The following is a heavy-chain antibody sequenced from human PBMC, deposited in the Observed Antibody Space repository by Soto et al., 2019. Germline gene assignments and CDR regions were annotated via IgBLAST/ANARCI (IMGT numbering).Heavy chain of an antibody. J-gene: IGHJ4*02. Sequence: QVQLQQWGAGLLKPSETLSLTCAVYGGSFSGYYWTWIRQPPGTGLEWIGEINHSGSTNYTPSLKSRVTISVEMSKNQFFPKLNCVTAADPAVYYFPRVIITGLFYYSGQGNLVTISS. CDR2: INHSGST. CDR3: PRVIITGLFYY. CDR1: GGSFSGYY. V-gene: IGHV4-34*01.